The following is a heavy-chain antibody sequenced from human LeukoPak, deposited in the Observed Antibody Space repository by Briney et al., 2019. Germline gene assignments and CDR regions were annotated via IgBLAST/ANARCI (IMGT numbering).Heavy chain of an antibody. CDR2: IDPSDSYT. Sequence: LGESLKISCKDSGNSFTNYWISWVRQMPGKGLEWMGRIDPSDSYTNYSPSFQGHVTISVDKSISTAYLQWSSLKASDTAMYYCARRYDSGSTIDQWGQGTLVTVSS. CDR3: ARRYDSGSTIDQ. CDR1: GNSFTNYW. V-gene: IGHV5-10-1*01. J-gene: IGHJ4*02. D-gene: IGHD3-10*01.